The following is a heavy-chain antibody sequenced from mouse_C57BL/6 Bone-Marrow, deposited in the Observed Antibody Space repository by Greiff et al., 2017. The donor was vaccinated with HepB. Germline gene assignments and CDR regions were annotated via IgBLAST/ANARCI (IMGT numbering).Heavy chain of an antibody. CDR3: ARGRGDGNYPYIDY. Sequence: QVQLQQSGAELVRPGTSVKVSCKASGYAFTNYLIEWVKQRPGQGLEWIGVINPGSGGTNYNEKFKGKATLTADKSSSTAYMQLSSLTSEDSAVYFCARGRGDGNYPYIDYWGQGTTLTVSS. D-gene: IGHD2-1*01. CDR1: GYAFTNYL. CDR2: INPGSGGT. J-gene: IGHJ2*01. V-gene: IGHV1-54*01.